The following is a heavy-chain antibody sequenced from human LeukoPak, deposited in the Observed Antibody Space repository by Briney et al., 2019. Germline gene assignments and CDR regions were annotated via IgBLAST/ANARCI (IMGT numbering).Heavy chain of an antibody. D-gene: IGHD2-2*01. CDR2: ISGSGGST. CDR3: AKLGGSTSCCDAFDI. CDR1: GFTFSSYA. V-gene: IGHV3-23*01. Sequence: GGSLRLSCAASGFTFSSYAMSWVRQAPGKGLEWVSAISGSGGSTYYAASVKGRFTISRDNSKNALYLQMNSLRAEYTAVYYCAKLGGSTSCCDAFDIWGQGTMVTVSS. J-gene: IGHJ3*02.